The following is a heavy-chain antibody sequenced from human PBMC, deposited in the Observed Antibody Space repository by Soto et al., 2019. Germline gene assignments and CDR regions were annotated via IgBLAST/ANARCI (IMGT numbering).Heavy chain of an antibody. CDR3: ARIYDSSGYTFDY. D-gene: IGHD3-22*01. J-gene: IGHJ4*02. V-gene: IGHV4-30-4*01. Sequence: LSLTCTVSGGSISSGDYYWSWIRQPPGKGLEWIGYIYYSGSTYYNPSLKSRVTISVDTSKNQFSLKLSSVTAADTAVYYCARIYDSSGYTFDYWGQGTLVTVSS. CDR2: IYYSGST. CDR1: GGSISSGDYY.